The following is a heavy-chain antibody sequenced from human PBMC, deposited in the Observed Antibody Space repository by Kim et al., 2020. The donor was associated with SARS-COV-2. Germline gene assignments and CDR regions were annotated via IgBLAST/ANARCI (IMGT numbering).Heavy chain of an antibody. D-gene: IGHD4-17*01. V-gene: IGHV3-33*05. CDR3: ARDRGDYGGNSWYYYYGMDV. J-gene: IGHJ6*02. CDR1: GFTFSSYG. CDR2: ISYDGSNK. Sequence: GGSLRLSCAASGFTFSSYGMHWVRQAPGKGLEWVAVISYDGSNKYYADSVKGRFTISRDNSKNTLYLQMNSLRAEDTAVYYCARDRGDYGGNSWYYYYGMDVWGQGTTVTVSS.